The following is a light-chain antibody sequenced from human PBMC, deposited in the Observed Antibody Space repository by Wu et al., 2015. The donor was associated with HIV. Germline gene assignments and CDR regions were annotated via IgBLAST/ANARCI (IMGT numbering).Light chain of an antibody. CDR1: QSVSSD. CDR2: GAS. J-gene: IGKJ1*01. Sequence: EIVMTQSPDTLSVSPGERATLSCRASQSVSSDLAWYQQKPGQAPRLLIYGASTRATGVPARFSGSGSGTEFTLTISSLQPEDVATYYCQKYNTAPWTFGQGTKVEMK. CDR3: QKYNTAPWT. V-gene: IGKV3-15*01.